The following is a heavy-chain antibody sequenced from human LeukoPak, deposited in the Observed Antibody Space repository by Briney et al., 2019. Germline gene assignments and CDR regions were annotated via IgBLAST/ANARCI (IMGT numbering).Heavy chain of an antibody. V-gene: IGHV1-8*01. CDR3: ASGEVGVVYRAGGRYYYYYHAMDV. Sequence: GASVKVFCKASGYTFTSYDFNWVRQATGQRPEWMGWMSPNSGDTGYAQKFQDRVTMTRNTSISTAYMELSSLRSDDTAVYYCASGEVGVVYRAGGRYYYYYHAMDVWGQGTTVTVSS. CDR1: GYTFTSYD. J-gene: IGHJ6*02. CDR2: MSPNSGDT. D-gene: IGHD2-15*01.